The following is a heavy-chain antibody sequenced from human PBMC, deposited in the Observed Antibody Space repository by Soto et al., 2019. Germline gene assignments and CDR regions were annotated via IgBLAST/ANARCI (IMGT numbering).Heavy chain of an antibody. CDR1: GGTFSSYA. CDR3: AREGNYYDSSGYLGLGLAFDY. Sequence: QVQLVQSGAEVKKPGSSVKVSCKASGGTFSSYAISWVRQAPGQGLEWMGGIIPIFGTANYAQKFQGRVTITADESTSTAYMELSSLRSEDTAVYYCAREGNYYDSSGYLGLGLAFDYWGQGTLVTVSS. V-gene: IGHV1-69*12. CDR2: IIPIFGTA. J-gene: IGHJ4*02. D-gene: IGHD3-22*01.